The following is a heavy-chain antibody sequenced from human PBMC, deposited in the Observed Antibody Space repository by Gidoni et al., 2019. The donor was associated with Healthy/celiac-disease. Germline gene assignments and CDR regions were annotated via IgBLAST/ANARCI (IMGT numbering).Heavy chain of an antibody. CDR3: AMSTSVYSSSWDYFDY. Sequence: QVQLVQSGAEVKKPGASVKVSCKASGYTFTSYDINWVRQATGQGLEWMGWMNPNSGNTGYAQKFQGRVTMTRNTSISTAYMELSSLRSEDTAVYYCAMSTSVYSSSWDYFDYWGQGTLVTVSS. D-gene: IGHD6-13*01. CDR2: MNPNSGNT. J-gene: IGHJ4*02. V-gene: IGHV1-8*01. CDR1: GYTFTSYD.